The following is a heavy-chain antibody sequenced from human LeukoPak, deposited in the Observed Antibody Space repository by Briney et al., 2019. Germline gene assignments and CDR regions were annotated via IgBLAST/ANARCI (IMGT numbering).Heavy chain of an antibody. J-gene: IGHJ6*03. CDR1: GFTFSSYG. CDR2: IRYDGSNK. CDR3: ARGLTHPSSGWFYYYYMDV. D-gene: IGHD6-19*01. Sequence: GGSLRLSCAASGFTFSSYGMHWVRQAPGKGLEWVAFIRYDGSNKYYADSVKGRFTISRDNSKNTLYLQMNSLRAEDTAVYYCARGLTHPSSGWFYYYYMDVWGKGTTVTISS. V-gene: IGHV3-30*02.